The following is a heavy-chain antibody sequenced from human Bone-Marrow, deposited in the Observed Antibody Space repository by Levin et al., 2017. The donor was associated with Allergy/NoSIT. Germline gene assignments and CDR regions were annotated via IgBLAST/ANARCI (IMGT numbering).Heavy chain of an antibody. J-gene: IGHJ4*02. CDR2: ISWSRDSL. CDR1: GFNFGDFA. V-gene: IGHV3-9*01. D-gene: IGHD1-26*01. CDR3: AKGTGGSYSSGYFDS. Sequence: PSGGSLRLSCAASGFNFGDFATHWVRQAPGKGLEWVAGISWSRDSLGYADSVEGRFTISRDNAKNALYLQMDSLRVEDTALYFCAKGTGGSYSSGYFDSWGQGIQVTVSS.